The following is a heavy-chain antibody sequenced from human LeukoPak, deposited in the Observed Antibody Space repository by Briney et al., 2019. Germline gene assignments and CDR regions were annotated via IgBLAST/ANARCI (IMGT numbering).Heavy chain of an antibody. CDR2: IKEDGSEK. D-gene: IGHD6-6*01. CDR3: ARSKGSSFRSPFDY. Sequence: GGSLRLSCAASGFTFSDFWMTWVRQAPGKGLEWVANIKEDGSEKYYVDSVKGRFIISRDNAKNSLYLQMNSLRAEDTAVYYCARSKGSSFRSPFDYWGQGTLVTVSS. CDR1: GFTFSDFW. V-gene: IGHV3-7*01. J-gene: IGHJ4*02.